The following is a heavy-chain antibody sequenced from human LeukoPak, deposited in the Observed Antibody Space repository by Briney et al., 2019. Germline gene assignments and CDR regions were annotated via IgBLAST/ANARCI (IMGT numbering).Heavy chain of an antibody. CDR2: IYYSGST. D-gene: IGHD2-21*01. CDR1: GGSISSSSYY. J-gene: IGHJ6*02. Sequence: SETLSLTCTVSGGSISSSSYYWGWVRQPPGKGLEWIGSIYYSGSTYYNPSLKSRVTISVNTSKNQFSLKLSSVTAADTAVYYSARHIAVYNGMDAGGQRTTVTVYS. CDR3: ARHIAVYNGMDA. V-gene: IGHV4-39*01.